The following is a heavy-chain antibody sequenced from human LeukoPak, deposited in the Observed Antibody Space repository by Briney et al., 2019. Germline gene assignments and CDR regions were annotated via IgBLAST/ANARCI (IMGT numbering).Heavy chain of an antibody. CDR1: GYTFTSYG. Sequence: ASVKVSCKASGYTFTSYGISWVRQAPGQGLEWMGWISAYNGNTNYAQKLQGRVTMTTDTSTSTAYMELRSLRSDDTAVYYCARVWHYDILTGSRYFDYWGQGTLVTVSS. CDR3: ARVWHYDILTGSRYFDY. D-gene: IGHD3-9*01. V-gene: IGHV1-18*01. J-gene: IGHJ4*02. CDR2: ISAYNGNT.